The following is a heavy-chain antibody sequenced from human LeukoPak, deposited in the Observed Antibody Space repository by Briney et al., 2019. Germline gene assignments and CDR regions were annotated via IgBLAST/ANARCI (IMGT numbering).Heavy chain of an antibody. CDR2: IYGDGSST. CDR1: GFTFSTSW. J-gene: IGHJ4*02. CDR3: ARDGGHGYNFEY. V-gene: IGHV3-74*01. Sequence: GGSLRLSCAASGFTFSTSWTHWVRQAPGKGLVWVSLIYGDGSSTTYADSVKGRFTISRDNAKNTLYLQMNSLRAEDTAVYYCARDGGHGYNFEYWGQGTLVTVSS. D-gene: IGHD5-24*01.